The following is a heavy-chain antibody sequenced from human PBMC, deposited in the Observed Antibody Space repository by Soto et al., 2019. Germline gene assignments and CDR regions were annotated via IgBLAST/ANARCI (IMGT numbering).Heavy chain of an antibody. CDR2: IYSGGGT. CDR3: ATRMTTAPY. V-gene: IGHV3-66*01. D-gene: IGHD4-17*01. J-gene: IGHJ4*02. Sequence: EVRLVQSGGGLVQPGGSLRLSCAASLFIVSDNYMSWVRQAPGKGLEWVSLIYSGGGTDYAESVKGRFTISRDNSKNTLYLQMNSLKAEDMGIDYCATRMTTAPYWGQGTVVTVSS. CDR1: LFIVSDNY.